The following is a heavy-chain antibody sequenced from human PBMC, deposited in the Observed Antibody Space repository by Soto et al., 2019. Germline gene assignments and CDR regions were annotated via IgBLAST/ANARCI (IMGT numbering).Heavy chain of an antibody. CDR2: INHRGNA. J-gene: IGHJ4*02. D-gene: IGHD3-9*01. V-gene: IGHV4-34*01. CDR1: GGSFSGYY. Sequence: SETLSLTCAVYGGSFSGYYWSWIRQPPGKGLEWIGGINHRGNANYNPSLKTRVTISLDTSRSQFSLKLNSATAADSAVYFCARLEGLATISYYFDFWGPGALVTVSS. CDR3: ARLEGLATISYYFDF.